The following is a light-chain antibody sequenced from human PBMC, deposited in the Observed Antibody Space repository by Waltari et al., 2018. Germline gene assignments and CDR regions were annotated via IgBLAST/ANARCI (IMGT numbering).Light chain of an antibody. Sequence: QSALTQPASVSGSPGQSITISCTGTSSDVGTYNYVSWYQQHPGKAPKLMIFDVSIRPSGVSNPFSGSKSGNTASLTISGLQAEDEADYYCSSYISSSTLELFGGGTSLTVL. CDR3: SSYISSSTLEL. V-gene: IGLV2-14*03. CDR2: DVS. CDR1: SSDVGTYNY. J-gene: IGLJ2*01.